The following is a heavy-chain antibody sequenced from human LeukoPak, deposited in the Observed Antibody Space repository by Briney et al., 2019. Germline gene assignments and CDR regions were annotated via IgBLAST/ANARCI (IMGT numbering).Heavy chain of an antibody. CDR3: AREEGSSIAARQ. CDR1: GGSISSGSYY. Sequence: PSQTLSLTCTVSGGSISSGSYYWSWIRQPAGKGLEWIGRIYTSGSTNYNPSLKSRVTISVDTSKNQFSLKLSSVTAADTAVYYCAREEGSSIAARQWGQGTLVTVSS. J-gene: IGHJ4*02. CDR2: IYTSGST. V-gene: IGHV4-61*02. D-gene: IGHD6-6*01.